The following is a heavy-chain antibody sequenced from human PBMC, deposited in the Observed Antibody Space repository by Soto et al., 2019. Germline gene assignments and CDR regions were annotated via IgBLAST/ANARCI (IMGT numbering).Heavy chain of an antibody. Sequence: SGPTLVNPTQTLTLTCTFSGFSLSTSGVGVGWIRQPPGKALEWLALIYWDDDKRYSPSLKSRLTITKDTSKNQVVLTMTNMDPVDTATYYCAHSVHQELLWFGESQVWFDPWGQGTLVTVSS. D-gene: IGHD3-10*01. CDR1: GFSLSTSGVG. CDR2: IYWDDDK. J-gene: IGHJ5*02. CDR3: AHSVHQELLWFGESQVWFDP. V-gene: IGHV2-5*02.